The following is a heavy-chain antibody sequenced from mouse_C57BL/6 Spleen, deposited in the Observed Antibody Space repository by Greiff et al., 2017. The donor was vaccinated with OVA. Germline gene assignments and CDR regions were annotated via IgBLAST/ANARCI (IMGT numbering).Heavy chain of an antibody. CDR1: GFTFSSYA. D-gene: IGHD2-3*01. CDR2: ISDGGSYT. J-gene: IGHJ2*01. CDR3: ARVRDCYSFFDY. V-gene: IGHV5-4*03. Sequence: EVKLMESGGGLVKPGGSLKLSCAASGFTFSSYAMSWVRQTPEKRLEWVATISDGGSYTYYPDNVKGRFTISRDNAKNNLYLQMSHLKSEDTAMYYCARVRDCYSFFDYWGQGTTLTVSS.